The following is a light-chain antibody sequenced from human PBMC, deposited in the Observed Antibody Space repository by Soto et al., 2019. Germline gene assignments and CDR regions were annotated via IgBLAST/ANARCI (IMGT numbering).Light chain of an antibody. CDR3: QQYGSSIT. V-gene: IGKV3-20*01. J-gene: IGKJ5*01. CDR1: QSVSGSY. CDR2: GAS. Sequence: EIVLTQSPGTLSLSPGESATLSCRASQSVSGSYLAWYQQKPGRAPSLVIYGASNRATGIPDRFSGRGSGTAFALTIRRLEPEDFAVYYCQQYGSSITFGQGTRLE.